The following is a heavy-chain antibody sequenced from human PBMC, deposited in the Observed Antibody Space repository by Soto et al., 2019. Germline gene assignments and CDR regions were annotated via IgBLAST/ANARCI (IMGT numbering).Heavy chain of an antibody. CDR1: GYTFSDYY. CDR2: INPNSGGT. CDR3: AREPATAKPEGVDF. V-gene: IGHV1-2*02. D-gene: IGHD1-1*01. J-gene: IGHJ4*02. Sequence: QVQLVQSGAEVRKPGASVKVSCKASGYTFSDYYIHWVRQAPGQGLEWMGWINPNSGGTKDAPKFQGGVPMTRDTSIPTAYMELSRLRSGDPAVYYCAREPATAKPEGVDFWGQGTLVTVSS.